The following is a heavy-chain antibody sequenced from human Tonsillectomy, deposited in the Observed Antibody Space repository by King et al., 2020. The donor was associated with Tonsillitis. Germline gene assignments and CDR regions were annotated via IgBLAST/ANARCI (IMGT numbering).Heavy chain of an antibody. V-gene: IGHV4-34*01. CDR3: ASEDYSNSHFDY. Sequence: VQLPQWGAGLLKPSETLSLTCAVYGGSFSGYYWSWIRQPPGKGLEWIGEINHSGSTNYNPSLKSRVTISVDTSKNQFSLKLSSVTAADTAVYYCASEDYSNSHFDYWGQGTLVTVSS. J-gene: IGHJ4*02. CDR2: INHSGST. D-gene: IGHD4-11*01. CDR1: GGSFSGYY.